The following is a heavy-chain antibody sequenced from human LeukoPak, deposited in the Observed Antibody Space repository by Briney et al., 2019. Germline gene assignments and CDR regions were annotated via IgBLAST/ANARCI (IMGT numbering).Heavy chain of an antibody. V-gene: IGHV1-69*06. J-gene: IGHJ6*03. CDR2: IIPICGTA. Sequence: SVTESLQCTVGTLSSYAISGVGPPRAQGLEWMGGIIPICGTANYAQKVQGRVTIPADKATSTAYMELSSLRSEDTAVYYCATTGGDNYYYYMDVWGKGTTVTISS. CDR3: ATTGGDNYYYYMDV. D-gene: IGHD3-16*01. CDR1: VGTLSSYA.